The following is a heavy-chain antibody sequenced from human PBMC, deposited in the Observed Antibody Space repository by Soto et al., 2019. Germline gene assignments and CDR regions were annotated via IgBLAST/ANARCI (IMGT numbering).Heavy chain of an antibody. CDR2: IIPIFGTA. V-gene: IGHV1-69*13. J-gene: IGHJ4*02. CDR3: ARDRAVYNRGWPGY. D-gene: IGHD6-19*01. CDR1: GGTLSSYA. Sequence: SVKVPCKASGGTLSSYAISWVRQAPGQGLEWMGGIIPIFGTANYAQKFQGRVTITADESTSTAYMELSSLTSEDTAVYYCARDRAVYNRGWPGYWGQGTLVTVSS.